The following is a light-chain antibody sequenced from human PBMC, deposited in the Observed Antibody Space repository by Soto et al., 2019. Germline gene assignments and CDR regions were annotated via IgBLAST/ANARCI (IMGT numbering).Light chain of an antibody. J-gene: IGLJ3*02. V-gene: IGLV8-61*01. CDR2: STN. CDR1: SGSVSTSYY. CDR3: VLYMGSGISWV. Sequence: QAVVTQEPSFSVSPGGTVSLTCGLSSGSVSTSYYPSWYQQTPGQAPRTLIYSTNTRSSGVPDRVSGSILGTKAALTITGAQADDESDYYCVLYMGSGISWVFGGGTKLTVL.